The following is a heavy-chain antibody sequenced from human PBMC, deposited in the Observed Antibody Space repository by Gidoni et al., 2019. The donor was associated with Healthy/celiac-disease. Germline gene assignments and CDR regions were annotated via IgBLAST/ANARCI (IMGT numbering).Heavy chain of an antibody. CDR2: IYYSGST. Sequence: QVQLQESGPGLVKPSETLSLTCTVSGGSISSYYWSWIRQPPGKGLEWIGYIYYSGSTNYNPSLKSRVTISVDTSKNQFSLKLSSVTAADTAVYYCARSRYCSGGSCYSGYYYGMDVWGQGTTVTVSS. D-gene: IGHD2-15*01. J-gene: IGHJ6*02. V-gene: IGHV4-59*01. CDR1: GGSISSYY. CDR3: ARSRYCSGGSCYSGYYYGMDV.